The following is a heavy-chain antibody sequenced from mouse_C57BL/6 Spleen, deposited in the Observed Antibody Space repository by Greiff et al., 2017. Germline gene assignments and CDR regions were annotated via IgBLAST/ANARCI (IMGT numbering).Heavy chain of an antibody. CDR3: AREGSSMDY. CDR2: ISDGGSYT. D-gene: IGHD1-1*01. V-gene: IGHV5-4*01. J-gene: IGHJ2*01. Sequence: EVKLVESGGGLVKPGGSLKLSCAASGFTFSSYAMSWVRQTPEKRLEWVATISDGGSYTYYPDNVKGRFTISRDNAKNNLYLQRSHLKSEDTAMYDCAREGSSMDYWGQGTTRTVSS. CDR1: GFTFSSYA.